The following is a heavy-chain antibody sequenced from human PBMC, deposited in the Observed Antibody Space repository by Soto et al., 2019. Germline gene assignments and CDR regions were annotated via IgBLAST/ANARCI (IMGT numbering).Heavy chain of an antibody. CDR3: ARDAPLYYYDSSGYYAQD. CDR2: IYHSGST. Sequence: PSETLSLTCAVSGGSISSSNWWSCVRQPPGKGLEWIGEIYHSGSTNYNPSLKSRVTISVDKSKNQFSLKLSSVTAADTAVYYCARDAPLYYYDSSGYYAQDWGQGTLVTVSS. D-gene: IGHD3-22*01. V-gene: IGHV4-4*02. CDR1: GGSISSSNW. J-gene: IGHJ4*02.